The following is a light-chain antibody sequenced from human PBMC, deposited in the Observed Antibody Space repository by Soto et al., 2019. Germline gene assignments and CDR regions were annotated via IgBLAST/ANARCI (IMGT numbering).Light chain of an antibody. CDR1: SSNIGAGYD. CDR2: GNS. J-gene: IGLJ2*01. V-gene: IGLV1-40*01. CDR3: QSYDSSLSGSHVV. Sequence: QPVLTQPPSVSGAPGQRVTISCTGSSSNIGAGYDVHWYQQLPGTAPKLLIYGNSNRPSGVPDRFSGSKSGTSASLAITGLQAEDEADYYCQSYDSSLSGSHVVFVGGTKVTVL.